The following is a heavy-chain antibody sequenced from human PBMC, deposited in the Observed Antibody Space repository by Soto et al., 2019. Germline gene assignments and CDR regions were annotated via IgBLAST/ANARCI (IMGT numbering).Heavy chain of an antibody. CDR3: ARDLSHAFDY. CDR2: IGGGSNTK. V-gene: IGHV3-48*01. Sequence: LRLSCAASGFTFSSYSLNWVRQAPGKGLEWISYIGGGSNTKYADSVKGRFTIHRDNVRNSLYLEMNSLRAEDTAVYYCARDLSHAFDYWGQGALVTVSS. CDR1: GFTFSSYS. J-gene: IGHJ4*02.